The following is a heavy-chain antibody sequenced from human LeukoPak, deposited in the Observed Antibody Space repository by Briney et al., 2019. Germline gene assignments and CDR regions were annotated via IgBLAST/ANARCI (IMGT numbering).Heavy chain of an antibody. CDR1: GFTFSFYT. D-gene: IGHD1-26*01. CDR2: ISGSGGTT. V-gene: IGHV3-23*01. CDR3: ARYIVSYPHDAFDI. Sequence: PGGSLRLSCAASGFTFSFYTMSWVRQAPGKGLEWASAISGSGGTTYYADSVKGRFTISRDNSKNTLYLQMNSLRAEDTAFYYCARYIVSYPHDAFDIWGQGTMVTVSS. J-gene: IGHJ3*02.